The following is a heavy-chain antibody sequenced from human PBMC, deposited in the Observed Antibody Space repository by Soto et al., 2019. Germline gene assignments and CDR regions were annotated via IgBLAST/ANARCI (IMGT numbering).Heavy chain of an antibody. CDR1: GYTFTSYD. Sequence: VASVKVSCKASGYTFTSYDINWVRQATGQGLEWMGWMNPNSGDTGYAQKFQGRVTMTGNTSISTAYMELSSLRSEDTAVYYCSFVVRYGMDVWGQGTTVTVSS. CDR3: SFVVRYGMDV. V-gene: IGHV1-8*01. J-gene: IGHJ6*02. CDR2: MNPNSGDT. D-gene: IGHD2-21*01.